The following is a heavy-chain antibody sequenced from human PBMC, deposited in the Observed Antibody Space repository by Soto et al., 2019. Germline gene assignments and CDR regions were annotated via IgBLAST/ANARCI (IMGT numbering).Heavy chain of an antibody. CDR3: ARDYSNSPGGYYYMDV. D-gene: IGHD4-4*01. Sequence: SETLSLTCTVSGGSISSGGYYWSWIRQHPGKGLEWIGYIYYSGSTYYNPSLKSRVTISVDTSKNQFSLKLSSVTAADTAVYYCARDYSNSPGGYYYMDVWGKGTTVTVSS. V-gene: IGHV4-31*03. J-gene: IGHJ6*03. CDR1: GGSISSGGYY. CDR2: IYYSGST.